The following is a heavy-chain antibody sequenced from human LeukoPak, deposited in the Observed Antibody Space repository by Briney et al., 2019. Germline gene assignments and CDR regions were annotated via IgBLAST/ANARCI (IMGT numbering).Heavy chain of an antibody. J-gene: IGHJ5*02. CDR3: ARDSYDILTGYYSHQGWFDP. V-gene: IGHV4-59*01. CDR1: GGSISSYY. D-gene: IGHD3-9*01. Sequence: PSETLSLTCTVSGGSISSYYWSWIRQPPGKGLEWIGYIYHSGSTYYNPSLKSRVTISVDRSKNQFSLKLSSVTAADTAVYYCARDSYDILTGYYSHQGWFDPWGQGTLVTVSS. CDR2: IYHSGST.